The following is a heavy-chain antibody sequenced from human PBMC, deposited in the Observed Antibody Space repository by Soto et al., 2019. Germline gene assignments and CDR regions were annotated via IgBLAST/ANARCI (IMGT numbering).Heavy chain of an antibody. Sequence: EVQLVESGGGLVKPGGSLRLSCAASGFTFSSYSMNWVRQAPGKGLEWVSSISSSSSYIYYADSVKGRFTISRDNAKNSLYLQMNSLRAEDTAVYYCSRDQEITTMDYYYGMDVWGQGTTVTVSS. CDR2: ISSSSSYI. V-gene: IGHV3-21*01. D-gene: IGHD3-22*01. CDR3: SRDQEITTMDYYYGMDV. J-gene: IGHJ6*02. CDR1: GFTFSSYS.